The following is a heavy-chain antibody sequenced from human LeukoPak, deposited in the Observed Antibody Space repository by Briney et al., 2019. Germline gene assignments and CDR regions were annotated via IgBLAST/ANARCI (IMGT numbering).Heavy chain of an antibody. CDR1: GFTFRSYG. J-gene: IGHJ4*02. Sequence: GGSLRLSCAASGFTFRSYGMHWVRQAPGKGLEWVAFVRYDGSNKYYADHVKGRFTISKDSSKNTLYLQMNSLRPEDTAVYYCAKGGSRTSYTFHSWGQGTLVTVSS. D-gene: IGHD6-13*01. CDR2: VRYDGSNK. V-gene: IGHV3-30*02. CDR3: AKGGSRTSYTFHS.